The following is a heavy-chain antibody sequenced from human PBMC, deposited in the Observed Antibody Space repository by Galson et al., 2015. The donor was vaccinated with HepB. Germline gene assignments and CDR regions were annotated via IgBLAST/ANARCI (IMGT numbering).Heavy chain of an antibody. CDR3: AKENSYGDYAAFDI. V-gene: IGHV3-23*01. CDR2: ISGGGGSR. Sequence: SLRLSCAASGFTFSSYAMSWVRQAPGTGLEWVSSISGGGGSRYYADSVKGRFPISRDNSKNTLYLQMNSLRAEDTAVYYCAKENSYGDYAAFDIWGQGTMVTVSS. J-gene: IGHJ3*02. CDR1: GFTFSSYA. D-gene: IGHD4-17*01.